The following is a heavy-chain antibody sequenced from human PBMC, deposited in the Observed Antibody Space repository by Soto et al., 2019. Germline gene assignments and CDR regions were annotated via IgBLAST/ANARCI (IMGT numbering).Heavy chain of an antibody. Sequence: PGESLKISCAASGFTFSSYSMNWVRQAPGKGLEWVSYISSSSSTIYYADSVKGRFTISRDNAKNSLYLQMNSLRDEDTAVYYCARDSAYPLWFGEFHYHDAFDIWGQGTMVTVSS. CDR3: ARDSAYPLWFGEFHYHDAFDI. D-gene: IGHD3-10*01. V-gene: IGHV3-48*02. J-gene: IGHJ3*02. CDR2: ISSSSSTI. CDR1: GFTFSSYS.